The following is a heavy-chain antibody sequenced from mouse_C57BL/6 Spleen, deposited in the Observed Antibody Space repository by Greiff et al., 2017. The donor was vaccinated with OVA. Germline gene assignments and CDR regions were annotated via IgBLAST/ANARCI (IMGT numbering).Heavy chain of an antibody. CDR3: ASFDYGYAMDY. Sequence: EVKVVESEGGLVQPGSSMKLSCTASGFTFSDYYMAWVRQVPEKGLEWVANINYDGSSTYYLDSLKSRFIISRDNAKNILYLQMSSLKSEDTATYYCASFDYGYAMDYWGQGTSVTVSS. CDR2: INYDGSST. D-gene: IGHD2-4*01. CDR1: GFTFSDYY. J-gene: IGHJ4*01. V-gene: IGHV5-16*01.